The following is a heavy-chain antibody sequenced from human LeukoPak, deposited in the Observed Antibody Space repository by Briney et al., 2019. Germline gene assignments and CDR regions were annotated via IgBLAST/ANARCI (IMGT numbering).Heavy chain of an antibody. J-gene: IGHJ4*02. CDR3: AREVRYYDSSGYYDY. V-gene: IGHV1-18*01. Sequence: APVKVSCKASGYTFTSYGISWVRQAPGQGLEWMGWISAYNGNTNYAQKLQGRVTMTTDTSTSTAYMELRSLRSDDTAVYYCAREVRYYDSSGYYDYWGQGTLVTVSS. D-gene: IGHD3-22*01. CDR2: ISAYNGNT. CDR1: GYTFTSYG.